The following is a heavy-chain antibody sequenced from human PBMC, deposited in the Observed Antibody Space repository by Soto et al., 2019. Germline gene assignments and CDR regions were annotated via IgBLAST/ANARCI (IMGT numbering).Heavy chain of an antibody. Sequence: GGSLRLSCVASGFTFKAYAMGWVRQAPGKGLEWVSSITATTGSTYYAASVRGRFTISRDKSRNSLFLQMNGLRPEASALYYCAKDEGTSSTVFDYWGQGTLVTVSS. D-gene: IGHD4-4*01. CDR2: ITATTGST. CDR3: AKDEGTSSTVFDY. J-gene: IGHJ4*02. V-gene: IGHV3-23*01. CDR1: GFTFKAYA.